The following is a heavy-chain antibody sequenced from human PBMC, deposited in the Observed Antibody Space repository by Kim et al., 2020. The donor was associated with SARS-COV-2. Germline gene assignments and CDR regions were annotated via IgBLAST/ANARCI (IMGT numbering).Heavy chain of an antibody. Sequence: SETLSLTCTVSGGSISSSSYYWGWIRQPPGKGLEWIGSIYYSGSTYYNPSLKSRVTISVDTSKNQFSLKLSSVTAADTAVYYCTVVVVAAFGWFDPWGQGTLVTVSS. D-gene: IGHD2-15*01. CDR2: IYYSGST. CDR3: TVVVVAAFGWFDP. V-gene: IGHV4-39*07. CDR1: GGSISSSSYY. J-gene: IGHJ5*02.